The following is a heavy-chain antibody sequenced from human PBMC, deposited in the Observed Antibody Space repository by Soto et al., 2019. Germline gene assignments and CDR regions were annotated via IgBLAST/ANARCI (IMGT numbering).Heavy chain of an antibody. V-gene: IGHV4-30-4*01. CDR1: GGSISSGEYY. Sequence: SETLSLTCTVSGGSISSGEYYWSWIRQPPGKGLEWIGYIYYSGSTYYNPSLKSRVTISVDTSKNQFSLKLSSVTAADTALYYCAIYGGNSVYCDYWGQGTLVTVSS. J-gene: IGHJ4*02. CDR3: AIYGGNSVYCDY. D-gene: IGHD4-17*01. CDR2: IYYSGST.